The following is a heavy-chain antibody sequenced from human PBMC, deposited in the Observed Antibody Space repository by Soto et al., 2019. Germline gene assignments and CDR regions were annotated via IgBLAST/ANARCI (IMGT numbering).Heavy chain of an antibody. J-gene: IGHJ3*02. Sequence: SETLSLTCTVSGGSISDSNDHWGWIRQSPGQGLEWIGSFHNSGSIHYNPPFKSRATISVDTSKNQFSLKLSSVTAADTAVYYCARPSPRYCSGGSCLEFPDAFDIWGQGTMVTVSS. D-gene: IGHD2-15*01. CDR2: FHNSGSI. V-gene: IGHV4-39*01. CDR1: GGSISDSNDH. CDR3: ARPSPRYCSGGSCLEFPDAFDI.